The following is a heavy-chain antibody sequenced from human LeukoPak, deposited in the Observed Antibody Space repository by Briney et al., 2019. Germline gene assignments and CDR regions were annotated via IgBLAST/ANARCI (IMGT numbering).Heavy chain of an antibody. D-gene: IGHD2-2*01. Sequence: SETLSLTCTVSGGSISSSSAYWGWIRQPPGKGLEWIGSIYYSKNTYYNPSLKSRVTISVDTSKNQFSLKLSSVTAADTAVYYCARGGDIVVVPAALQYYYYYYGMDVWGQGTTVTVSS. J-gene: IGHJ6*02. V-gene: IGHV4-39*01. CDR3: ARGGDIVVVPAALQYYYYYYGMDV. CDR2: IYYSKNT. CDR1: GGSISSSSAY.